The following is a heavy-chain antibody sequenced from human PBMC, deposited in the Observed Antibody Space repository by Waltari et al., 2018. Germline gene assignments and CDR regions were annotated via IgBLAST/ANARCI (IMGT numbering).Heavy chain of an antibody. Sequence: QLQLQESGPGLVKPSETRSLTCTVSGWYLRRSGSYWGWIRQPPGKGLEWIGSISYSGITYYNTSLMSRVTISVDTSKNQFSLKLTSVIAAETAVFYCARFSKSANWIDPWGQGTLVTVSS. D-gene: IGHD3-3*02. CDR2: ISYSGIT. V-gene: IGHV4-39*01. J-gene: IGHJ5*02. CDR3: ARFSKSANWIDP. CDR1: GWYLRRSGSY.